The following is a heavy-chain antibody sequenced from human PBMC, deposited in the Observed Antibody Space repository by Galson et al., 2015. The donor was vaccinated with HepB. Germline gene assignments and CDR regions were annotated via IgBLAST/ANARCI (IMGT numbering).Heavy chain of an antibody. Sequence: SLRLSCAVSGLTFSNYGMSWVRQAPGKGLEWVGVIYSAGNAYYGDSVQGRFTLSRDNFKRTMYLQMNSLRAEDTAVYYCVGENAIGPWGQGTLVTVSS. J-gene: IGHJ5*02. V-gene: IGHV3-66*01. CDR1: GLTFSNYG. CDR3: VGENAIGP. D-gene: IGHD2-8*01. CDR2: IYSAGNA.